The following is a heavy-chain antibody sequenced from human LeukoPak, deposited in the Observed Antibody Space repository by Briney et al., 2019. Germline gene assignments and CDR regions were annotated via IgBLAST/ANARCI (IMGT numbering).Heavy chain of an antibody. D-gene: IGHD6-19*01. CDR2: IKQDGIEN. Sequence: GGALRLSCAPSGFTFSSHWMNWVRQAPGKGLEWVANIKQDGIENYYVDTVKGRFTVSRDNAKNSLYLQMNSLRAEDTAVYYCARDHTVGQWPTHFDYWGQGTLVTVSS. V-gene: IGHV3-7*01. J-gene: IGHJ4*02. CDR1: GFTFSSHW. CDR3: ARDHTVGQWPTHFDY.